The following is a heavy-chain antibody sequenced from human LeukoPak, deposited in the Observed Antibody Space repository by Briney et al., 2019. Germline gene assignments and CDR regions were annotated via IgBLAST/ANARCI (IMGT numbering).Heavy chain of an antibody. D-gene: IGHD1-1*01. Sequence: MTSETLSLTCTVSGGSISSYYWSWIRQPPGKGLEWIGYIYTSGSTNYNPSLKSRVTMSVDTSKNQFSLKLNSVTTADTAVYYCAREWKGTGPDYWGQGTLVTVSS. V-gene: IGHV4-59*01. J-gene: IGHJ4*02. CDR2: IYTSGST. CDR3: AREWKGTGPDY. CDR1: GGSISSYY.